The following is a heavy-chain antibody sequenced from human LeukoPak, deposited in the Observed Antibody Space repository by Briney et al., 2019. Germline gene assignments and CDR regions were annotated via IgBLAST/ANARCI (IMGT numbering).Heavy chain of an antibody. CDR2: INHSGST. V-gene: IGHV4-34*01. D-gene: IGHD2-21*02. J-gene: IGHJ3*02. CDR3: ARDLEDVVVTSNAFDI. CDR1: GGSFSGYY. Sequence: SETLSLTCAVYGGSFSGYYWSWIRQPPGKGLEWIGEINHSGSTNYNPSLKSRVTISVDTSKNQFSLKLSSVTAADTAVYYCARDLEDVVVTSNAFDIWGQGTMVTVSS.